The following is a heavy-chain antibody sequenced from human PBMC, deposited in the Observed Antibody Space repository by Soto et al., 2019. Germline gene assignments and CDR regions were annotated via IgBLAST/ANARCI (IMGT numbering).Heavy chain of an antibody. CDR1: GFTFSNAW. CDR2: IKSKTDGGTT. Sequence: GGSLRLSCAASGFTFSNAWMNWVRQAPGKGLEWVGRIKSKTDGGTTDYAAPVKGRFTISRDDSKNIVYLQMNSLNTEDTAVYYCATGLLRYYAYWGHGTLVTVSS. CDR3: ATGLLRYYAY. D-gene: IGHD3-9*01. J-gene: IGHJ4*01. V-gene: IGHV3-15*07.